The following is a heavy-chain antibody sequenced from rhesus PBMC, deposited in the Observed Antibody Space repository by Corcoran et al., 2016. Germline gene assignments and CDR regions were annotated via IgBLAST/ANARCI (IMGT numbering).Heavy chain of an antibody. CDR2: ISGIRGRT. CDR3: ARVARWLALDY. J-gene: IGHJ4*01. Sequence: QVQLQESGPGLVKPSETLSLTCAVSGGSVSSSNWWSWIRQPPGKGLEWIGYISGIRGRTDDNPSPKGRVTISTDTSKNPFSLKLSSVTAADTAGYYCARVARWLALDYWGQGVLVTVSS. D-gene: IGHD6-37*01. CDR1: GGSVSSSNW. V-gene: IGHV4-65*01.